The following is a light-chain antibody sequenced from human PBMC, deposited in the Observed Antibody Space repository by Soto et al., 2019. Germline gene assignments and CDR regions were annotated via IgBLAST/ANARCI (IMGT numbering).Light chain of an antibody. J-gene: IGKJ1*01. CDR2: DAS. Sequence: QLTQSPSTLSAFVGDRVTITCRASQSISNRLAWYHQKPGKTPNLLIYDASNLGSGVPSRFSGSGSGTEFTLTISSLQPDDFATYYCQQYDTYSTFGQGTKVDIK. V-gene: IGKV1-5*01. CDR1: QSISNR. CDR3: QQYDTYST.